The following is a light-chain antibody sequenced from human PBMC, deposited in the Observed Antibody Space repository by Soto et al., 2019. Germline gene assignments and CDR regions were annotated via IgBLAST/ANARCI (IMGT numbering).Light chain of an antibody. Sequence: DIVVTQTPLSPPGTPGEPASMSCGSSHSLLHRNGYNYLDWYLQKPGQSPHLLIYLGSSRSSGVPDRFSGSGSGTDLTLKISRVDAEDVGVYYCMQPLQTTRTIGQGTKVDIK. CDR1: HSLLHRNGYNY. V-gene: IGKV2-28*01. CDR2: LGS. J-gene: IGKJ1*01. CDR3: MQPLQTTRT.